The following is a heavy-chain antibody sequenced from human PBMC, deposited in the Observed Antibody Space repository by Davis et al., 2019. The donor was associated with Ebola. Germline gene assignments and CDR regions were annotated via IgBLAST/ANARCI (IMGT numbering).Heavy chain of an antibody. CDR3: ARAGVAGRRFDS. Sequence: AASVKVSCKTSGYTFNEYYIHWARQAPGQGLEWMGIINPSGGSTNYAQKSQGRLTMTRDTSTSTVYMELNSLRSEDTAVYYCARAGVAGRRFDSWGQGTLVIVSS. J-gene: IGHJ4*02. CDR1: GYTFNEYY. CDR2: INPSGGST. V-gene: IGHV1-46*02. D-gene: IGHD6-19*01.